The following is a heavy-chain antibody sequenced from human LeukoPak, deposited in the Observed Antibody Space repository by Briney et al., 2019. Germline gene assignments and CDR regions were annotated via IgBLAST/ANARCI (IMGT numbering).Heavy chain of an antibody. J-gene: IGHJ4*02. CDR2: INSDGSST. D-gene: IGHD3-10*01. CDR3: ARDLRGSGSLDY. CDR1: GFTFNTYW. V-gene: IGHV3-74*01. Sequence: PGGSLRLSCAASGFTFNTYWMHWVRQAPGKGLVWVSRINSDGSSTAYADSVKGRFTFSRDNAKNTLYLQMNSLRAEGTAVYYCARDLRGSGSLDYWGQGTLVTVSS.